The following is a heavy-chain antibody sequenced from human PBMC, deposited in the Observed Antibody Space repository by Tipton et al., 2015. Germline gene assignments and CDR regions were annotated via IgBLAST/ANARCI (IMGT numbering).Heavy chain of an antibody. J-gene: IGHJ3*02. CDR1: GGSISSGDYY. CDR3: ARGDIVATVDAFDI. V-gene: IGHV4-30-4*01. D-gene: IGHD5-12*01. Sequence: TLSLTCTVSGGSISSGDYYWSWIRQPPGKGLEWIGNIFYTGTAYYNPSLKSRVTISVDTSKNQFSLKLRSVTAADTAVYYCARGDIVATVDAFDIWGQGTMVTVSS. CDR2: IFYTGTA.